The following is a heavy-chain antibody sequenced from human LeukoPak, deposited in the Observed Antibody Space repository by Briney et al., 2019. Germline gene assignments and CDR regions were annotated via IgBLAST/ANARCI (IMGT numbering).Heavy chain of an antibody. CDR1: GFTFSSYS. CDR3: ARVETAAGTA. D-gene: IGHD6-13*01. J-gene: IGHJ5*02. CDR2: ISSSSSYI. V-gene: IGHV3-21*01. Sequence: PGGSLRLSCAASGFTFSSYSMNWIRQAPGKGLEWVSSISSSSSYIYYADSVKGRFTISRDNARNSLYLQMNSLRAEDTAVYYCARVETAAGTAWGQGTLVTVSS.